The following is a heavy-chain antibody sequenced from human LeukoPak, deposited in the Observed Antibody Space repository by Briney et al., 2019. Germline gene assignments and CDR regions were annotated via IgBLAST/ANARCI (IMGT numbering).Heavy chain of an antibody. D-gene: IGHD6-19*01. CDR1: GFSFSNLA. CDR3: AKEARRYSGWYFFDH. J-gene: IGHJ4*02. CDR2: ISDSGGIT. Sequence: PGGSLRLSCVASGFSFSNLAMGWVRRAPGNGLEWVSVISDSGGITYYAASVKGRFTISRDNSRNTLYLQMNSLRVDDTAVYYCAKEARRYSGWYFFDHWGQGTLVTVSS. V-gene: IGHV3-23*01.